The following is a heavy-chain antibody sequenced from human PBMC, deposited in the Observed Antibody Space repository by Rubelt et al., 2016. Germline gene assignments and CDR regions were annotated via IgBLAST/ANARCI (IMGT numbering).Heavy chain of an antibody. D-gene: IGHD4-17*01. CDR1: GGSFSDSY. J-gene: IGHJ4*02. V-gene: IGHV4-34*02. Sequence: QVQLQQWGAGLLKHSETLSLPCAVYGGSFSDSYWSWIRQPPGKGLEWVAEINHSGSTNSNPSLKRRVTISVDTSENQFSRNLRSMTAADTAVYYCAGDYGGNYWGQGTLVTVSS. CDR3: AGDYGGNY. CDR2: INHSGST.